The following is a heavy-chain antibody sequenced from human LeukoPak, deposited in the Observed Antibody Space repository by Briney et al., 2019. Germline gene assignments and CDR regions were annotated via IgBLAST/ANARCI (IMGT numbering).Heavy chain of an antibody. CDR2: INPNSGGT. Sequence: ASVKVSCKASGYTFTGYYMHWVRQAPGQGLEWMGWINPNSGGTNYAQKFQGRVTMTRDTSISTAYMELSRLRSDDTAVYYCANSIAAAGTVLPYYDYGMDVWGQGTTVTVSS. D-gene: IGHD6-13*01. J-gene: IGHJ6*02. V-gene: IGHV1-2*02. CDR3: ANSIAAAGTVLPYYDYGMDV. CDR1: GYTFTGYY.